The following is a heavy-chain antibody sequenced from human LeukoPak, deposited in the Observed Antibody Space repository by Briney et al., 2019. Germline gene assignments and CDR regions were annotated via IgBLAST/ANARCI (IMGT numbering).Heavy chain of an antibody. Sequence: SETLSLTCTVSGGSISSGSYYWSWIRQPAGKGLEWIGRIYTSGSTNYNPSLKSRVTISVDTSKNQFSLKLSSVTAADTAVYYCARLLGYCSGGSCYQDYWGQGTLVTVSS. CDR1: GGSISSGSYY. J-gene: IGHJ4*02. CDR3: ARLLGYCSGGSCYQDY. D-gene: IGHD2-15*01. V-gene: IGHV4-61*02. CDR2: IYTSGST.